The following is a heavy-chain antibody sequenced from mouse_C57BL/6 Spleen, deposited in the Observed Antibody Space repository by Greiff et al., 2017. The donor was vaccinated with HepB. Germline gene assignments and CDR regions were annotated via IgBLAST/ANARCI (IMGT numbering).Heavy chain of an antibody. Sequence: VQRVESGAELVRPGASVKLSCKASGYTFTDYYINWVKQRPGQGLEWIARIYPGSGNTYYNEKFKGKATLTAEKSSSTAYMQLSSLTSEDSAVYFCASDSSGLWYFDVWGTGTTVTVSS. D-gene: IGHD3-2*02. CDR1: GYTFTDYY. CDR3: ASDSSGLWYFDV. V-gene: IGHV1-76*01. J-gene: IGHJ1*03. CDR2: IYPGSGNT.